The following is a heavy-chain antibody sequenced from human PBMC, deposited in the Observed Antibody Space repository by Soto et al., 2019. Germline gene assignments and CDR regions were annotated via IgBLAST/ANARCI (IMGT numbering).Heavy chain of an antibody. J-gene: IGHJ4*02. Sequence: ASVKVSCKASGGTFSNYGISWVRQAPGQGLEWMGGIIPSSDTPNYAQKFQGRVTITADKSTSTAYMELSSLRSEDTAVYYCARVGKQWLVTIHFDYWGQGTLVTVSS. D-gene: IGHD6-19*01. V-gene: IGHV1-69*06. CDR3: ARVGKQWLVTIHFDY. CDR2: IIPSSDTP. CDR1: GGTFSNYG.